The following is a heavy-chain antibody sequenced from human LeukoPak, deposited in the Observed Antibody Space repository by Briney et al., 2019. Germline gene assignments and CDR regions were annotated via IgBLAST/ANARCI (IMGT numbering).Heavy chain of an antibody. CDR2: ISSCGSTI. Sequence: QPGGSLRLSCAASGFTFSSYEMNWVRQAPGKGLEWVSYISSCGSTIYYADSVKGRFTISRDNAKNSLYLQMNSLRAEDTAVYYCARDLDYYGSGYDYWGQGTLVTVSS. V-gene: IGHV3-48*03. J-gene: IGHJ4*02. CDR3: ARDLDYYGSGYDY. CDR1: GFTFSSYE. D-gene: IGHD3-10*01.